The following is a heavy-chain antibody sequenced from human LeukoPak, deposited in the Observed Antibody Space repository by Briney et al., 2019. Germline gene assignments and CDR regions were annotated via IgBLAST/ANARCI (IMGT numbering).Heavy chain of an antibody. V-gene: IGHV3-74*01. CDR3: ARERITMVRGVIDY. D-gene: IGHD3-10*01. J-gene: IGHJ4*02. Sequence: GGSLRLSCAGSGFTFSSYAMSWVRQAPGKGLEWVSRINSDGSSTSYADSVKGRFTISRDNAKNTLYLQMNSLRAEDTAVYYCARERITMVRGVIDYWGQGTLVTVSS. CDR2: INSDGSST. CDR1: GFTFSSYA.